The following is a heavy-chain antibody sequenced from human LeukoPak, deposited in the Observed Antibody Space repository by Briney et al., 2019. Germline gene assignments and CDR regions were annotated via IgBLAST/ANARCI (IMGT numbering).Heavy chain of an antibody. CDR2: ISSSSSYI. J-gene: IGHJ4*02. D-gene: IGHD5-18*01. Sequence: GGSLRLSCAASGFTFSSYSMNWVRQAPGKGLEWVSSISSSSSYIYYADSVKGRFTIPRDNAKNSLYLQMNSLRAEDTAVYYCARDGNSYGFDYWGQGTLVTVSS. CDR1: GFTFSSYS. V-gene: IGHV3-21*01. CDR3: ARDGNSYGFDY.